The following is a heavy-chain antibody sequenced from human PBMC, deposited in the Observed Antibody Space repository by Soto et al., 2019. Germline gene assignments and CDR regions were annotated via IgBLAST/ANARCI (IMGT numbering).Heavy chain of an antibody. CDR1: GGTFSSYT. V-gene: IGHV1-69*02. Sequence: QVQLVQSGAEVKKPGSSVKVSCKASGGTFSSYTISWVRQAPGQGLEWMGRIIPILGIAHYAQKFQGRATITPAKSTSTAYMELSSLRSEDTAVYYCARHLETTAEYFQHCGQGTLVTVSS. J-gene: IGHJ1*01. D-gene: IGHD4-17*01. CDR3: ARHLETTAEYFQH. CDR2: IIPILGIA.